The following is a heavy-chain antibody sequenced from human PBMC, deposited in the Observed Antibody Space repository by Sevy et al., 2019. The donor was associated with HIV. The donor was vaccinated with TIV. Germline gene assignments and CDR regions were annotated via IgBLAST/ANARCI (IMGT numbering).Heavy chain of an antibody. J-gene: IGHJ3*02. CDR1: GFDFSSYA. V-gene: IGHV3-30*04. Sequence: GGSLRLSCAASGFDFSSYAMHWVRQAPDKGLEWVAVISYDGSNQDYADSVKGRFTISRDNSKNTLYLQMNSLRVEDTAVYYCARFPPERAFDIWGQGTMVTVSS. CDR2: ISYDGSNQ. CDR3: ARFPPERAFDI.